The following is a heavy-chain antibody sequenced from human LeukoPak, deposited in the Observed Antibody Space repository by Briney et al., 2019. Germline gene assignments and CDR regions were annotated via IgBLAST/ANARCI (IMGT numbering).Heavy chain of an antibody. CDR2: INHSGST. CDR1: GGSFSGYY. J-gene: IGHJ6*02. Sequence: SETLSLTCAVYGGSFSGYYWSWIRQPPGKGLEWIGEINHSGSTYYNPSLKSRVTISVDTSKNQFSLKLSSVTAADTAVYYCATPQGRGYSSYDSDSYYYYYGMDVWGQGTTVTVSS. CDR3: ATPQGRGYSSYDSDSYYYYYGMDV. D-gene: IGHD5-12*01. V-gene: IGHV4-34*01.